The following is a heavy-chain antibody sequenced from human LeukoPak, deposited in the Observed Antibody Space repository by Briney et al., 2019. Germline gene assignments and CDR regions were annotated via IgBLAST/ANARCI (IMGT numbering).Heavy chain of an antibody. J-gene: IGHJ4*02. CDR3: ARFLERYFDY. D-gene: IGHD3-3*01. CDR2: IIPIFGTA. V-gene: IGHV1-69*13. Sequence: LWASVKVSCKASGGTFSSYAISWVRQAPGRGLEWMGGIIPIFGTANYAQKFQGRVTITADESTSTAYMELSSLRSEDTAVYYCARFLERYFDYWGQGTLVTVSS. CDR1: GGTFSSYA.